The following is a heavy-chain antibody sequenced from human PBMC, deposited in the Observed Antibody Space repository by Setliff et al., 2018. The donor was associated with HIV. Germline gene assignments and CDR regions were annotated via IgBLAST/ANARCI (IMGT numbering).Heavy chain of an antibody. CDR3: ARAPQDRTTWYFDL. CDR1: GGSINSGDYY. D-gene: IGHD4-17*01. Sequence: SETLSLTCTVSGGSINSGDYYWSWLRQHPGKGLEWIGYIYHSGTTYYNPSLASRVIISADTSRKRFSLQLNSVTAADTGVYFCARAPQDRTTWYFDLWGRGTLVTVSS. J-gene: IGHJ2*01. CDR2: IYHSGTT. V-gene: IGHV4-31*03.